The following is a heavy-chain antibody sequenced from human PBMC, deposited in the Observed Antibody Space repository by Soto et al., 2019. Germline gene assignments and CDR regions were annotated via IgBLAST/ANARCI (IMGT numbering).Heavy chain of an antibody. CDR3: LTGDHLVR. J-gene: IGHJ4*02. CDR2: INPKTGDT. CDR1: GYTFTGYY. V-gene: IGHV1-2*02. D-gene: IGHD3-9*01. Sequence: QMQLVQSGAEARKPGASVKVSCKTSGYTFTGYYLNWVRQAPGRGLEWVGWINPKTGDTNNAQKFQGRVTMTTDTAISTGYMEMSGLKSDDTAVYYRLTGDHLVRWGQGTPVTLSS.